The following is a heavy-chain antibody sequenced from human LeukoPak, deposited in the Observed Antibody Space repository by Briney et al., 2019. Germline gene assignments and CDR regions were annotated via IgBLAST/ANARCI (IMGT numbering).Heavy chain of an antibody. V-gene: IGHV3-23*01. CDR1: GFTFRIYG. CDR2: ISPGGEIP. CDR3: ARDPSTDIVVVPAARRWGDYYYMDV. J-gene: IGHJ6*03. Sequence: GGSLRLSCAASGFTFRIYGMNWVRQAPGKGLEWVSGISPGGEIPYYADSVKGRFTISRDNSKDTVSLQMHSLRAEDTAVYYCARDPSTDIVVVPAARRWGDYYYMDVWGKGTTVTVSS. D-gene: IGHD2-2*01.